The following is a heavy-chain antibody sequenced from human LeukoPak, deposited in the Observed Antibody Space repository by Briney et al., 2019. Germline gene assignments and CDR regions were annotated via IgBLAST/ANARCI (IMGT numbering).Heavy chain of an antibody. CDR1: GYTFTSYG. Sequence: ASVKVSCKASGYTFTSYGISWVRQAPGQGLEWMGWISPYNGNTSYAQKLQGRVTMTTDTSTSTAYMELSSLRSEDTAVYYCAGSAVAGKTFDYWGQGTLVTVSS. CDR3: AGSAVAGKTFDY. CDR2: ISPYNGNT. J-gene: IGHJ4*02. V-gene: IGHV1-18*01. D-gene: IGHD6-19*01.